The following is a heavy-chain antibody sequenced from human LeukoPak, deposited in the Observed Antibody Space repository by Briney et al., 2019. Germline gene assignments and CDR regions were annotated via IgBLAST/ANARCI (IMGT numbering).Heavy chain of an antibody. V-gene: IGHV4-39*01. Sequence: SETLSLTCTVSGGSISSSGHYWGWIRQPPGKGLEWIGSISYSGITYYNPSLKSRVAISLDTSKNQFSLRLTSVTAADTALFYCARHGAYGDPFDYWGQGTLVTVSS. CDR1: GGSISSSGHY. CDR2: ISYSGIT. J-gene: IGHJ4*02. CDR3: ARHGAYGDPFDY. D-gene: IGHD4-17*01.